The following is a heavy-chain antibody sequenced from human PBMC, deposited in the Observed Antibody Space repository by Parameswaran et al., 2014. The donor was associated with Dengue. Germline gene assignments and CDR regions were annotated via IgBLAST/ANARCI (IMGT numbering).Heavy chain of an antibody. J-gene: IGHJ6*02. D-gene: IGHD3-9*01. CDR2: IYWDDNK. V-gene: IGHV2-5*04. CDR3: VTGYLYGMGV. Sequence: VRQAPGKALEWLALIYWDDNKHYSPSLRSRLTITKDTSKNQVVLTVTNMNPVDAGTYYCVTGYLYGMGVWGQGTTVTVSS.